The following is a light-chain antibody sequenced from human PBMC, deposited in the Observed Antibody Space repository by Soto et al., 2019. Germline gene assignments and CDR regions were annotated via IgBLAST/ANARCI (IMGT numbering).Light chain of an antibody. CDR3: LQYNSHSWT. CDR2: KAS. CDR1: QSISSW. Sequence: DIQMTQSPSSLSASVGDRVTITCRASQSISSWLAWYQHKPGKAPKLLIYKASSLESGVPSRFSGSGSGTEFTLTISTLQPEDFASYYCLQYNSHSWTFGLETKVEMK. V-gene: IGKV1-5*03. J-gene: IGKJ1*01.